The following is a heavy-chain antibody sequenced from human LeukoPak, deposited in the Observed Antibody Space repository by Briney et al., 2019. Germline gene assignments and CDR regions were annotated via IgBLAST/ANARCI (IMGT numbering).Heavy chain of an antibody. J-gene: IGHJ6*02. CDR3: ARDLIFGVVITGLDYYYGMDV. CDR1: GFTFSSYA. CDR2: ISYDGSNK. Sequence: PGGSLRLSCAASGFTFSSYAMHWVRQAPGKGLEWVAVISYDGSNKYYADSVKGRFTISRDNAKNSLYLQMNSLRAEDTAVYYCARDLIFGVVITGLDYYYGMDVWGQGTTVTVSS. D-gene: IGHD3-3*01. V-gene: IGHV3-30-3*01.